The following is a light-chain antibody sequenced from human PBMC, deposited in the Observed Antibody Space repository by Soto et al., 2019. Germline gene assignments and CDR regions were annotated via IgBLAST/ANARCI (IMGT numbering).Light chain of an antibody. J-gene: IGKJ4*02. Sequence: DIQMTQSPSTLSASVGDRVTITCRASQRISSWLAWYQQKPGKAPKLLIYDASSLESGVPSRFSGSGSGTEFTLTISSLQPDDFATYYCQQYNSYSLTFGEGTKVEIK. CDR3: QQYNSYSLT. CDR1: QRISSW. CDR2: DAS. V-gene: IGKV1-5*01.